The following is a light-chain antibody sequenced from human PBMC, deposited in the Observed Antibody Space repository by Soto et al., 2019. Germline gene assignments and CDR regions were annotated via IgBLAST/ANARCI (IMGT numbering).Light chain of an antibody. Sequence: EIVLTQSPATLSLSPGERATLSCRASQSVSSYLAWYQQKPGQAPRLLIFDVSNRATGIPARFSGSGSGTDFTLTISGLEPDDFAVYYCQQRSNWPRTFGQGTKLEI. CDR2: DVS. V-gene: IGKV3-11*01. CDR3: QQRSNWPRT. CDR1: QSVSSY. J-gene: IGKJ2*01.